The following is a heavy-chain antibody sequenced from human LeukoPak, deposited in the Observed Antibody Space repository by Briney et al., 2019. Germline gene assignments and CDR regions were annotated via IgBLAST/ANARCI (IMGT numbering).Heavy chain of an antibody. V-gene: IGHV1-3*04. CDR2: INTGNGNT. CDR3: ARGGSRMTTFYIIDY. CDR1: GYTLTSYA. J-gene: IGHJ4*02. Sequence: ASVTVSCKASGYTLTSYAIHWVRQAPGQRPEWMGWINTGNGNTKYSQKFQGRVTITRDTSANTAYMELSSLRFEDTAVYYCARGGSRMTTFYIIDYWGQGTLVTVYS. D-gene: IGHD4-11*01.